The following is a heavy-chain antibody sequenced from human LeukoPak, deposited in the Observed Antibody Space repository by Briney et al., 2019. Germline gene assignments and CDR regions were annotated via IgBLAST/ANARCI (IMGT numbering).Heavy chain of an antibody. CDR2: IYYSGST. V-gene: IGHV4-39*07. J-gene: IGHJ5*02. D-gene: IGHD3-16*02. CDR1: GGSISSSSYY. CDR3: ARDENGYVWGSFRA. Sequence: PSETLSLTCTVSGGSISSSSYYWGWIRQPPGTGLEWSGNIYYSGSTYYNPSLESRVTVSLDTSKNQFSLKLSSVTAADTAVYYCARDENGYVWGSFRAWGQGTLVTVSS.